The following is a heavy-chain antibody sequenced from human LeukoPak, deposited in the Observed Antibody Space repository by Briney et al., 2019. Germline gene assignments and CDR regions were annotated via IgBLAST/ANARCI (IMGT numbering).Heavy chain of an antibody. V-gene: IGHV4-34*01. J-gene: IGHJ4*02. CDR1: GGSFSGYY. Sequence: PSETLSLTCAVYGGSFSGYYWSWIRQPPGKGPEWIGEINHSGSTNYNPSLKSRVTISVDTSKNQFSLKLSSVTAADTAVYYCARASRPYYFDYWGQGTLVTVSS. CDR3: ARASRPYYFDY. CDR2: INHSGST.